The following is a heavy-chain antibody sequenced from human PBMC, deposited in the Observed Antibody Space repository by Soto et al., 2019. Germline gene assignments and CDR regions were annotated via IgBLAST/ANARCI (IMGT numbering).Heavy chain of an antibody. CDR2: NYYSGIT. D-gene: IGHD6-6*01. J-gene: IGHJ6*02. Sequence: ASETLSLTCTFSGFSIRSGGYYWTWIRQHPGKGLEWIGYNYYSGITYYNPSLKSRVTISLDTSKNQFSLKLSSVTAADTAVYYCARGSSIAGLYYGMDVWGQGTTVTVSS. V-gene: IGHV4-31*03. CDR1: GFSIRSGGYY. CDR3: ARGSSIAGLYYGMDV.